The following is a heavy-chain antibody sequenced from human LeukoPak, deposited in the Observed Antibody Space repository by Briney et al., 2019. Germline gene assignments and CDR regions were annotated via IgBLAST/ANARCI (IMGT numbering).Heavy chain of an antibody. Sequence: PSETLSLTCGVSGGSFSGYYFSWVRQSPEKGLEWIGEINHSGSTNYNPSLKSRVTISVDTAKKQISRKLNSVTAADTAVYYCARNSVPSFYSDTSGYFYYWGQGTLVTVSS. CDR1: GGSFSGYY. V-gene: IGHV4-34*01. J-gene: IGHJ4*02. CDR2: INHSGST. D-gene: IGHD3-22*01. CDR3: ARNSVPSFYSDTSGYFYY.